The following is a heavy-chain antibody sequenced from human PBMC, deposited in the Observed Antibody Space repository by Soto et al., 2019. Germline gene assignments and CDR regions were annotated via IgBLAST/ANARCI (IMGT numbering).Heavy chain of an antibody. CDR1: GGTLSSYA. Sequence: QVQLVQSGAEVKKPGSSVKVSCKASGGTLSSYAISWVRQAPGQGLEWMGGIIPIFDTTNYAQKFQGRVTIPADESTNTAYMELSSLTSEDTAVYYCASKQELNFYDGMDVWGQGTTVTVSS. D-gene: IGHD6-13*01. CDR2: IIPIFDTT. CDR3: ASKQELNFYDGMDV. J-gene: IGHJ6*02. V-gene: IGHV1-69*12.